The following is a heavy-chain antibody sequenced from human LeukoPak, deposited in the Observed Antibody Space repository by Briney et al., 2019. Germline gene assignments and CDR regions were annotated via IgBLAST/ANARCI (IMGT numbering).Heavy chain of an antibody. CDR3: AREGPDSTFYGMDV. CDR1: GGSISSSKW. V-gene: IGHV4-4*02. CDR2: IYDSGTM. Sequence: PSETLSPTCAVSGGSISSSKWWSWVRQPPGKGLEWIGEIYDSGTMKYNPSLKSRVTISVDKSENQFSLKLSSVTAADTAVYYCAREGPDSTFYGMDVWGQGTTVTVS. D-gene: IGHD6-13*01. J-gene: IGHJ6*02.